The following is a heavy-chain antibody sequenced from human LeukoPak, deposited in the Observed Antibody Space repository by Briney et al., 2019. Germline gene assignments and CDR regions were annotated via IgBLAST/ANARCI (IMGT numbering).Heavy chain of an antibody. Sequence: PGGSLRLSCAASGFTFRRYGMTWVRQAPGKGLDWVSSVSDSGRNTYYADSVKGRFTISRDNSRNTLYLQMNSLRAEDTAVYYCAREYHHSSGYLDYWGQGTLVTVSS. CDR3: AREYHHSSGYLDY. J-gene: IGHJ4*02. D-gene: IGHD3-22*01. CDR2: VSDSGRNT. CDR1: GFTFRRYG. V-gene: IGHV3-23*01.